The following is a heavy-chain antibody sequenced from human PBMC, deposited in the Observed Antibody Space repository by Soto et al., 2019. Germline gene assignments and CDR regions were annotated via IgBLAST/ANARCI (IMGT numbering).Heavy chain of an antibody. CDR1: GFTFSSYG. CDR2: TSYDGNNK. Sequence: QVQLVESGGGVVQPGRSLRLSCAASGFTFSSYGMHWVRQAPGKGLEWVAVTSYDGNNKYYADSVKGRFTISRDNSKNTLYLQMNSLRAEDTAVYYCAKSVYNWNDGFFDYWGQGTLVTVSS. J-gene: IGHJ4*02. CDR3: AKSVYNWNDGFFDY. D-gene: IGHD1-1*01. V-gene: IGHV3-30*18.